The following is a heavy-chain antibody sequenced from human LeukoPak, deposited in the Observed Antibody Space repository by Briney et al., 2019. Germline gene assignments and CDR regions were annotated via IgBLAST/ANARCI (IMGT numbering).Heavy chain of an antibody. J-gene: IGHJ6*03. CDR1: GYTFTSYG. CDR3: ARVGEITTTYYYYMDV. CDR2: ISAYNGNT. Sequence: ASVTVSFKASGYTFTSYGISWVRQAPGQGLEWMGWISAYNGNTNYAQKLQGRVTMTTDTSTSTAYMELRSLRSDDTAVYYCARVGEITTTYYYYMDVWGKGTTVTVSS. D-gene: IGHD3-22*01. V-gene: IGHV1-18*01.